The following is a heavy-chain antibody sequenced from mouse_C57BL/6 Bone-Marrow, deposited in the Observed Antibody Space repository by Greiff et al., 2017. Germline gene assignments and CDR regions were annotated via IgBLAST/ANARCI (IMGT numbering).Heavy chain of an antibody. V-gene: IGHV8-12*01. J-gene: IGHJ4*01. D-gene: IGHD1-1*01. CDR2: IYWDDDK. Sequence: QVTLKVCGPGILQSSQTLSLTCSFSGFSLSTSGMGVSWIRQPSGKGLEWLAHIYWDDDKRYNPSLKSRLTISKDTSRNQVFLKITSVDTADTATYYCARTPYLLLRYGYAMDYWGQGTSVTVSS. CDR3: ARTPYLLLRYGYAMDY. CDR1: GFSLSTSGMG.